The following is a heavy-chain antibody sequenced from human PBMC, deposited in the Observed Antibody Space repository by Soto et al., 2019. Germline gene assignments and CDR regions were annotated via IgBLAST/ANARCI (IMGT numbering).Heavy chain of an antibody. Sequence: QVQLVQSGAEVRKPGASVKLSCKSSGYTFTRYYMHWVRQAPGQGLEWMGIINPDGGVTTYGKKFQGRVTITGDTSTNTLYMELSSLRSDDTAVYYCARSLAVTAIDYCGQGTLVTVSA. D-gene: IGHD2-21*02. CDR3: ARSLAVTAIDY. J-gene: IGHJ4*02. CDR1: GYTFTRYY. CDR2: INPDGGVT. V-gene: IGHV1-46*01.